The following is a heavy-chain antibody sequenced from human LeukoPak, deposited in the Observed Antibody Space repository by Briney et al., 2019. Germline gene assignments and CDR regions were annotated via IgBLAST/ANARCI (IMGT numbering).Heavy chain of an antibody. CDR2: MYYSGST. V-gene: IGHV4-30-4*01. CDR1: GGSISSGDYY. J-gene: IGHJ3*02. D-gene: IGHD3-10*01. CDR3: ARVPITMVRGVTPLFDI. Sequence: SQTLSLTCTVSGGSISSGDYYWSWIRQPPGKGLEWIAYMYYSGSTYYNPSLKSRVTISVDTSKNQFSLKLSSVTAADTAVYYCARVPITMVRGVTPLFDIWGQGTMVTVSS.